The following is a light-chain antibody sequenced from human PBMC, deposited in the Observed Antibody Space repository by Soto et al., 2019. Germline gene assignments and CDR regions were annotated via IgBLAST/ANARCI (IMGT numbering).Light chain of an antibody. CDR2: GAS. CDR1: QSVSSSY. V-gene: IGKV3-20*01. Sequence: EIVLTQSPGTLSLSPGERATLSCRASQSVSSSYLAWYQQKPGQAPRLLIYGASSRATGIPDRFSGSGSGTDFTLTISRLEPEDFVVYYCQQYGSSPRITFGQ. CDR3: QQYGSSPRIT. J-gene: IGKJ5*01.